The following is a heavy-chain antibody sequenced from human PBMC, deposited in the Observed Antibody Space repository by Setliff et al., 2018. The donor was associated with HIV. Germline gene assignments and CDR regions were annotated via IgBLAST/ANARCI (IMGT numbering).Heavy chain of an antibody. CDR3: TRGRDIAVAAVNDY. Sequence: GGSLRLSCAASGFTFSGYSINWVRQAPGKGLEWVSSSRTKVYGGTTEYAASVKGRFTISRDDSKSIAYLQMNSLKTDDTAVYYCTRGRDIAVAAVNDYWGQGTLVTVSS. CDR2: SRTKVYGGTT. J-gene: IGHJ4*02. D-gene: IGHD6-19*01. V-gene: IGHV3-49*04. CDR1: GFTFSGYS.